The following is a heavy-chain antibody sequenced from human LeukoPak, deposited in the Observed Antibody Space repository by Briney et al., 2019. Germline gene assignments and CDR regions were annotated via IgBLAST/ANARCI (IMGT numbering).Heavy chain of an antibody. D-gene: IGHD1-26*01. CDR1: GGSISSYY. V-gene: IGHV4-4*07. CDR2: IYTSGTT. Sequence: SETLSLICTVSGGSISSYYWSWIRQPAGKGLESIGRIYTSGTTHDNPSLKSRVTMSVDTSKNQVSLKVSSVTAADTAVYYCARQDSKVGAYTGPYYFGYWGQGTLVTVSS. CDR3: ARQDSKVGAYTGPYYFGY. J-gene: IGHJ4*02.